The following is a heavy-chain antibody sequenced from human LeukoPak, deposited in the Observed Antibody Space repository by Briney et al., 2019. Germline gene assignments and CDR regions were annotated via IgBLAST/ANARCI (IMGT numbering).Heavy chain of an antibody. Sequence: PGGSLGLSCAASGFTFSSYGMHWVRQAPGKGLEWVAFIRYDGSNKYYADSVKGRFTISRDNSKNTLYLQMNSLRAEDTAVYYCAKDDSGYDGFDYWGQGTLVTVSS. CDR3: AKDDSGYDGFDY. CDR1: GFTFSSYG. V-gene: IGHV3-30*02. D-gene: IGHD5-12*01. J-gene: IGHJ4*02. CDR2: IRYDGSNK.